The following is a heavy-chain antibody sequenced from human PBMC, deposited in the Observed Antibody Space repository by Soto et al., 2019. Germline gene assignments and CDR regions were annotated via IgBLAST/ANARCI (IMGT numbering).Heavy chain of an antibody. CDR1: GGTFSSYT. J-gene: IGHJ4*02. CDR2: ITPILGIA. V-gene: IGHV1-69*02. D-gene: IGHD6-13*01. CDR3: ARVSAGRQVGEY. Sequence: QVQLVQSGAEVKKPGSSVKVSCKASGGTFSSYTIRWVRQAPGQGLEWMGRITPILGIANYAQKFQGRVTITADKSTSPGYMKLRSLRSEDAAVYYCARVSAGRQVGEYWGPGTLVTVSS.